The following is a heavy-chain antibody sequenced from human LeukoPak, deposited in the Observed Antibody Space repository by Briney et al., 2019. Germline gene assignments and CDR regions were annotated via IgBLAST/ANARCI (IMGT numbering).Heavy chain of an antibody. J-gene: IGHJ4*02. Sequence: PGRSLRLSCAASGFTFSSYGMHWVRQAPGKGLEWVAVIWYDGSNKYYADSVKGRFTISRDNSKITLYLQMNSLRAEDTAVYYCARVKPTVATADYWGQGTLVTVSS. D-gene: IGHD5-12*01. CDR2: IWYDGSNK. CDR3: ARVKPTVATADY. CDR1: GFTFSSYG. V-gene: IGHV3-33*01.